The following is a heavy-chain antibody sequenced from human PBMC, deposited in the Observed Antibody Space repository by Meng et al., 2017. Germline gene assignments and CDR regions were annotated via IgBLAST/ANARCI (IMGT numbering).Heavy chain of an antibody. Sequence: GESLKISCAASGFTFSSYGMHWVRQAPGKGLEWVAVIWYDGSNKYYTDSVKGRFTISRDNSKNTLYLQMNSLRAEDTAVYYCARDPPAAGTCWGQGTLVTVSS. V-gene: IGHV3-33*01. CDR2: IWYDGSNK. CDR1: GFTFSSYG. CDR3: ARDPPAAGTC. D-gene: IGHD6-13*01. J-gene: IGHJ4*02.